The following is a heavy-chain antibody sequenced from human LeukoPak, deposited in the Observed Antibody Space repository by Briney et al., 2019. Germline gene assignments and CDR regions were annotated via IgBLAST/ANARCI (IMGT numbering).Heavy chain of an antibody. V-gene: IGHV4-34*01. Sequence: SETLSLTCAVHGGSFSDYHWTWIRQPPGKGLEWIGEINHSGSPNNNPSLKSRVSISFDTSKNQFSLKLTSVTAADTAVYYCGSRRTAMFGVIKGPVDYWGQGTLVTVSS. CDR1: GGSFSDYH. CDR2: INHSGSP. D-gene: IGHD3-3*01. CDR3: GSRRTAMFGVIKGPVDY. J-gene: IGHJ4*02.